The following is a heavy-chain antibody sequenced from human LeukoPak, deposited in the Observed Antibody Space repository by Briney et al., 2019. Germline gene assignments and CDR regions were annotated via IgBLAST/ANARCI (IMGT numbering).Heavy chain of an antibody. CDR3: ANDYSNSTAEYYYYYYMDV. CDR1: RGTFSSYA. J-gene: IGHJ6*03. CDR2: IIPIFGTA. D-gene: IGHD4-11*01. V-gene: IGHV1-69*05. Sequence: ASVKVSCKASRGTFSSYAISWVRQAPGQGLEWMGGIIPIFGTANYAQKFQGRVTITTDESTSTAYMELSSLRSEDTAVYYCANDYSNSTAEYYYYYYMDVWGKGTTVTVSS.